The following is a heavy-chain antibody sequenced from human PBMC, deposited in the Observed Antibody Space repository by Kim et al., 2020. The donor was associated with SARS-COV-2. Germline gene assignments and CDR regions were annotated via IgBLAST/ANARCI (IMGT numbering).Heavy chain of an antibody. CDR2: ISWNSGSI. CDR1: GFTFGDYA. CDR3: AKDPFSIAVAGTWGAFDI. Sequence: GGSLRLSCAASGFTFGDYAMHWVRQAPGKGLEWVSGISWNSGSIGYADSVKGRFTISRDNAKNSLYLQMNSLRAEDTALYYCAKDPFSIAVAGTWGAFDIWGQGTMVTVSS. J-gene: IGHJ3*02. D-gene: IGHD6-19*01. V-gene: IGHV3-9*01.